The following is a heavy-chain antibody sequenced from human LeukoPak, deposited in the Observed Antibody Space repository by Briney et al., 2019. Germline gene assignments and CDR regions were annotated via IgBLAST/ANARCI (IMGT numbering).Heavy chain of an antibody. J-gene: IGHJ6*02. CDR1: GYTFTSYG. Sequence: ASVKVSCKASGYTFTSYGISWVRQAPGQGLEWMGWISAYNGNTNYAQKLQGRVTMTTDTSTSTAYMELRSLRSDDTAVYYCARASRDCSGGSCYAYYYYGMDVWGQGTTVTVSS. V-gene: IGHV1-18*01. D-gene: IGHD2-15*01. CDR2: ISAYNGNT. CDR3: ARASRDCSGGSCYAYYYYGMDV.